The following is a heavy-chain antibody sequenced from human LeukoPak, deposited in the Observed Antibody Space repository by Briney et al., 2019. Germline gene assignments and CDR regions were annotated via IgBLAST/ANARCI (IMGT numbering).Heavy chain of an antibody. D-gene: IGHD3-22*01. J-gene: IGHJ4*02. CDR3: ARRAGDYSHPYDY. Sequence: GGSLRLSCAASGFTVSSNYLSWVRQAPGKGLEWLSVIYSGGKTYYADSVRGRFTTSRDTSKNTLYLQMNSLRAEDTAVYYCARRAGDYSHPYDYWGQGTLVTVSS. CDR2: IYSGGKT. CDR1: GFTVSSNY. V-gene: IGHV3-66*04.